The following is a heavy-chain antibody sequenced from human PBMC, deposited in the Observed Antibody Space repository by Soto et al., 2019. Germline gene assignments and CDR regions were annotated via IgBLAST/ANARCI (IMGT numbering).Heavy chain of an antibody. CDR1: GGTFSNYA. CDR3: ARVVILVPTASTHYYYPMDV. CDR2: IIPIVGTG. J-gene: IGHJ6*02. V-gene: IGHV1-69*01. Sequence: QVQLVQSGAEVRKPGSSVTVSCKASGGTFSNYAISWVRQAPGQGLEWMGGIIPIVGTGSYAQKFQGRVTITADEPTTTADMELSSLRFEDTAVYYCARVVILVPTASTHYYYPMDVWGPGTTVTVSS. D-gene: IGHD2-2*01.